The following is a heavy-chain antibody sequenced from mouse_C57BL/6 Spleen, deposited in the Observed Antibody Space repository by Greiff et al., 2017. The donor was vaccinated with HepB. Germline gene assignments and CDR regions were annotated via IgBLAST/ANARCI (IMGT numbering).Heavy chain of an antibody. V-gene: IGHV2-9*01. J-gene: IGHJ4*01. Sequence: VMLVESGPGLVAPSQSLSITCTVSGFSLTNCGVDWVRQPPGKGLEWLGVIWGGGSTNYNSALMSRLSISKDNSKSQVFLKMNSLQADDTAMYYCAKLRSTYGNYYAMDYWGQGTSVTVSS. CDR1: GFSLTNCG. CDR2: IWGGGST. CDR3: AKLRSTYGNYYAMDY. D-gene: IGHD5-1*01.